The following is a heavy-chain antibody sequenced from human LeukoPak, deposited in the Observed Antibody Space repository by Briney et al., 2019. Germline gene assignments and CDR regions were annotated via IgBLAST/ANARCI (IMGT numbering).Heavy chain of an antibody. V-gene: IGHV4-34*01. CDR1: GGSFSGYY. D-gene: IGHD3-22*01. J-gene: IGHJ4*02. CDR3: ARGGRDSSGYYSYYFDY. Sequence: SETLSLTCAVYGGSFSGYYWSWIRQPPGKGLEWIGEINHSGSTNYNPSLKSRVTISVDTSKNQFSLKLSSVTAADTAAYYCARGGRDSSGYYSYYFDYWGQGTLVTVSS. CDR2: INHSGST.